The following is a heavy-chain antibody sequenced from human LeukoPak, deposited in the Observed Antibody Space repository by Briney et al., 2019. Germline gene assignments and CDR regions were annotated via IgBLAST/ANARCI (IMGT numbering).Heavy chain of an antibody. V-gene: IGHV1-2*04. J-gene: IGHJ5*02. CDR1: GYTFTGYY. CDR2: INPNSGGT. D-gene: IGHD1-26*01. Sequence: GASVKVSCKASGYTFTGYYMHWVRQAPGQGLEWMGWINPNSGGTNYAQKFQGWVIMTRDTSISTAYMELSRLRSDDTAVYYCARDRIPISGSYGSWFDPWGQGTLVTVSS. CDR3: ARDRIPISGSYGSWFDP.